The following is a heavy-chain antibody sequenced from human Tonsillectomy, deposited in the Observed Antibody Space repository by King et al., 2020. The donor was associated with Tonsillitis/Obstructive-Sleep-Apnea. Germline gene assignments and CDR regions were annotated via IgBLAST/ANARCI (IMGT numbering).Heavy chain of an antibody. D-gene: IGHD3-16*02. CDR2: IKSESDGGTT. Sequence: VQLVESGGGLVKPGGSLRLSCAASGFTFINAWMSWVRQAPGKGLEWVGRIKSESDGGTTDYAAPVKGRFSISRDDSKNTLYLQMNSLKTEDTAVYYCATDVPVPLSQIDYWGQGTRVTVSS. V-gene: IGHV3-15*01. CDR3: ATDVPVPLSQIDY. CDR1: GFTFINAW. J-gene: IGHJ4*02.